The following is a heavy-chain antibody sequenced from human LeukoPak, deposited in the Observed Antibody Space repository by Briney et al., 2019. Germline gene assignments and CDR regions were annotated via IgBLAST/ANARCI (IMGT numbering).Heavy chain of an antibody. CDR1: GFTVSSNY. J-gene: IGHJ3*02. V-gene: IGHV3-53*04. CDR2: IYSGGST. CDR3: AREVGGSAFDI. D-gene: IGHD3-16*01. Sequence: PGGSLRLSCAASGFTVSSNYMSWVRQAPGKGLEWVSIIYSGGSTYYADSVKGRFTISRHNSKNTLYLQMNSLRAEGTAVYYCAREVGGSAFDIWGQGTMVTVSS.